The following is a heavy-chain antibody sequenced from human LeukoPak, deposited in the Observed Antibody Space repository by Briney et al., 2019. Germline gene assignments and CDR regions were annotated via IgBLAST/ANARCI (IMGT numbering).Heavy chain of an antibody. D-gene: IGHD6-6*01. CDR1: GGSISSYY. J-gene: IGHJ5*02. CDR3: ARRRVTSSSSGGWFDP. Sequence: TSETLSLTCTVSGGSISSYYWSWIRQPPGKGLEWIGEINHSGSTNYNPSLKSRVTISVDTSKNQFSLKLSSVTAADTAVYYCARRRVTSSSSGGWFDPWGQGTLVTVSS. CDR2: INHSGST. V-gene: IGHV4-34*01.